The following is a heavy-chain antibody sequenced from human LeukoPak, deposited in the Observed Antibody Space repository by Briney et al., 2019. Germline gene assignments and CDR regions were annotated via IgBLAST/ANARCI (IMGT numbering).Heavy chain of an antibody. J-gene: IGHJ4*02. CDR3: ARGVTMVRGVIGFDY. Sequence: PSETLSLTCAVYGGSLSGYYWSWIRQPPGKGLEWIGEINHSGSTNYNPSLKSRVTTSVDTSKNQFSLKLSSVTAADTAVYYCARGVTMVRGVIGFDYWGQGTLVTVSS. CDR1: GGSLSGYY. CDR2: INHSGST. D-gene: IGHD3-10*01. V-gene: IGHV4-34*01.